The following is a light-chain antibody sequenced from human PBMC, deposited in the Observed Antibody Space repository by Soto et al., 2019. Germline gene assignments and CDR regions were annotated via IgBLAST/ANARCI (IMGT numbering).Light chain of an antibody. V-gene: IGKV1-17*01. CDR1: QDIRND. CDR3: QQYTAYPRT. CDR2: AAS. Sequence: DIQMTQSPSSLSASVGDRVTIICRASQDIRNDLGWYQQRPGKAPKRLIYAASTLQSGVASRFSGSGYGTEFTLTISSLQREDFGAYYCQQYTAYPRTFGQGTKV. J-gene: IGKJ1*01.